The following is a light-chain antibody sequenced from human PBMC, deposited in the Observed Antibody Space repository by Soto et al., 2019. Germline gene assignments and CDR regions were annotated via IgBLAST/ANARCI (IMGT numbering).Light chain of an antibody. CDR3: SSFAGSNNFPYV. V-gene: IGLV2-14*01. J-gene: IGLJ1*01. CDR1: SSDVGAYNY. Sequence: QSALTQPASVSGPPGQSITISCTGTSSDVGAYNYVSWYQHHPGKAPRLVIYDVTNRPSGISDRFSGSKSGNTASLTISGLLAEDEADYYCSSFAGSNNFPYVFGTGTKVTVL. CDR2: DVT.